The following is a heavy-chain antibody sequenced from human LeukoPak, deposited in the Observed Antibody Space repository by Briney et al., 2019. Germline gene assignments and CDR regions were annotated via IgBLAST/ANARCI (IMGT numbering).Heavy chain of an antibody. J-gene: IGHJ6*02. V-gene: IGHV4-39*07. CDR2: IYYSGST. D-gene: IGHD3-10*01. CDR3: ATFRRTTPPSFTMVRGRRFFGMDV. CDR1: GGSISSSSYY. Sequence: PSETLSLTCTVSGGSISSSSYYWGWIRQPPGKGLEWIGSIYYSGSTYYNPSLKSRVTISVDTSKNQFSLKLSSVTAADTAVYYCATFRRTTPPSFTMVRGRRFFGMDVWGQGTTVTVSS.